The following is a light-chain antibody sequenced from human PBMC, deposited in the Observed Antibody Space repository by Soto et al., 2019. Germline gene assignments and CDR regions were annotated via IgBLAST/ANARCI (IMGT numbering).Light chain of an antibody. CDR2: GAS. Sequence: EIVLTQSPGTLPLSPGERATLSCRASQSVSSSYLAWYQQKPGQAPRLLIYGASSRATGIPDRFSGSGSGTDFTLTISRLEPEDFAVYYCQQYGSSPLITFGGGTKV. CDR1: QSVSSSY. J-gene: IGKJ4*01. CDR3: QQYGSSPLIT. V-gene: IGKV3-20*01.